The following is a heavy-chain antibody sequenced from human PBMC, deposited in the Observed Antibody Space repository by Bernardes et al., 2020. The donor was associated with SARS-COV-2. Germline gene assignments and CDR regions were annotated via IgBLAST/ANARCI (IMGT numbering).Heavy chain of an antibody. V-gene: IGHV3-53*01. D-gene: IGHD2-2*01. Sequence: GGSLRLSCAASGFTVSSNYMSWVRQAAGKGLEWVSVIYSGGHTYYADSVKGRFAISRDISKNTVYLQMNSLRAEDTAVYYCARTLSYYYGMDVWGQGTTVTVSS. CDR2: IYSGGHT. J-gene: IGHJ6*02. CDR1: GFTVSSNY. CDR3: ARTLSYYYGMDV.